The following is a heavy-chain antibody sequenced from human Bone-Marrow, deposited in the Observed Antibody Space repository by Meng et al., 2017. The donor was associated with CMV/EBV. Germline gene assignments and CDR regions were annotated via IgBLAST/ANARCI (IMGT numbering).Heavy chain of an antibody. CDR2: ISGSGGST. D-gene: IGHD3-3*01. J-gene: IGHJ1*01. V-gene: IGHV3-23*01. CDR3: AKDPGSLRFLEWLLPPDEKPFPH. CDR1: GFTFSSYS. Sequence: GESLKISCAASGFTFSSYSMNWVRQAPGKGLEWVSAISGSGGSTYYADSVKGRFTISRDNSKNTLYLQMNSLRAEDTAVYYCAKDPGSLRFLEWLLPPDEKPFPHWGPGNRVHGAS.